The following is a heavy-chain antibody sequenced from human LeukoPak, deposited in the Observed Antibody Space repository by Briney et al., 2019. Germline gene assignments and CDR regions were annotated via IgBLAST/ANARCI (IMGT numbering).Heavy chain of an antibody. Sequence: GGSLRLSCAASGFTFSSYALSWVRQAPGKGLEWVSAISGSGGSTYYADSVKGRFTISRDNSKNTLYLQMNSLRAEDTAVYYCAKAGRQLVRSRCFDYWGQGTLVTVSS. J-gene: IGHJ4*02. CDR1: GFTFSSYA. CDR2: ISGSGGST. CDR3: AKAGRQLVRSRCFDY. V-gene: IGHV3-23*01. D-gene: IGHD6-13*01.